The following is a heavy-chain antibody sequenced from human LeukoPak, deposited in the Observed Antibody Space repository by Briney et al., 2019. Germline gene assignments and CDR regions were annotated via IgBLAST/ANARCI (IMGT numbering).Heavy chain of an antibody. J-gene: IGHJ3*02. CDR3: ARGLASGGIFDI. CDR2: IYHSGSI. Sequence: SETLSLTCTVSGGSLTSGGYYWTWIRQSPGKGLEWIGNIYHSGSIKYNPSLKSRVTKSIDTAKNQFSLKLSSINDADTAVYYCARGLASGGIFDIWGQGTRVTVSS. D-gene: IGHD3-10*01. V-gene: IGHV4-30-2*06. CDR1: GGSLTSGGYY.